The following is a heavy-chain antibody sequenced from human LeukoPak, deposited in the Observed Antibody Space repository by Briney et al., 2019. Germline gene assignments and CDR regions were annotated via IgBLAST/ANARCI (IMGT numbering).Heavy chain of an antibody. CDR3: ARLDSSGRSIDDY. D-gene: IGHD3-22*01. Sequence: GSLRLSCAASGFTFSSYAMSWVRQPPGKGLEWIGSIFYTGNTYYNPSLKSRVTISVDASKNQFSLKLSSVTAADTAVFYCARLDSSGRSIDDYWGQGTLDTVSS. CDR1: GFTFSSYA. V-gene: IGHV4-39*01. CDR2: IFYTGNT. J-gene: IGHJ4*02.